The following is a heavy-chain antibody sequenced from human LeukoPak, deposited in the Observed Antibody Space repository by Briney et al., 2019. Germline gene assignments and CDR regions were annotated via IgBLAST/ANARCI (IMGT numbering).Heavy chain of an antibody. CDR3: ARDMGD. J-gene: IGHJ4*01. Sequence: SQTLSLTCAISGDSVSSNVASWDWIRQSPSRGLEWLGRTYYRSKWYNDYALSVKGRITINADTSKNQFFLQMNSVTPEDTAVYYCARDMGDWGHGTPVTVSS. V-gene: IGHV6-1*01. CDR2: TYYRSKWYN. CDR1: GDSVSSNVAS.